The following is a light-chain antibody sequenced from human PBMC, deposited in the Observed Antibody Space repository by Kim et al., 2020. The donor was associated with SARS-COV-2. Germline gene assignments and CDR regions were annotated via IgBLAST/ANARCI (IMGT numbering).Light chain of an antibody. CDR2: DAS. CDR3: QQRNSWPPAVT. J-gene: IGKJ4*01. CDR1: QSIDPY. Sequence: PGERATRSGRASQSIDPYLAWYQQRPGQAPRLLVYDASNRATGVPDRFSGSGSGTDFTLTISSLEPEDFSTYYCQQRNSWPPAVTFGGGTKVDIK. V-gene: IGKV3-11*01.